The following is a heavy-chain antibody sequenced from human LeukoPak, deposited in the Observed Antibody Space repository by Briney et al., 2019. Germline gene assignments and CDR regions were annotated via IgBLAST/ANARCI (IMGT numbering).Heavy chain of an antibody. CDR3: ARDYADYVGYFFFDY. J-gene: IGHJ4*02. D-gene: IGHD4-17*01. CDR1: GFIFSSHA. Sequence: GGSLRLSCAASGFIFSSHAMSWVRQAPGKGLEWVSGISGGGETTYYADSAKGRFTISRDNSQNTLYLQMNSLRAEDTAVYYCARDYADYVGYFFFDYWGQGTLVTVSS. V-gene: IGHV3-23*01. CDR2: ISGGGETT.